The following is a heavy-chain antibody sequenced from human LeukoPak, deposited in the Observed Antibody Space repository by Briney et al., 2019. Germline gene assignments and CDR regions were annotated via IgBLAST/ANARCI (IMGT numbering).Heavy chain of an antibody. CDR1: GFTFSSYA. D-gene: IGHD6-13*01. V-gene: IGHV3-30*01. CDR3: ARVSQQLVHYYYYMDV. J-gene: IGHJ6*03. Sequence: GGSLRLSCAASGFTFSSYAMHWVRQAPGKGLEWVAVISYDGSNKYYADSVKGRFTISRDNSKNTLYLQMNSLRAEDTAVYYCARVSQQLVHYYYYMDVWGQGTLVTVSS. CDR2: ISYDGSNK.